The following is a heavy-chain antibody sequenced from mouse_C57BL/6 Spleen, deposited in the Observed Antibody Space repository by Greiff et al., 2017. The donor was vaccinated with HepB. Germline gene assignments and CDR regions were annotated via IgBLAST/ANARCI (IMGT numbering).Heavy chain of an antibody. CDR1: GYAFSSSW. J-gene: IGHJ4*01. CDR3: ARWLLSAYAMDY. Sequence: VQLMESGPELVKPGASVKISCKASGYAFSSSWMNWVKQRPGKGLEWIGRIYPGDGDTNYNGKFKGKATLTADKSSSTAYMQLSSLTSEDSAVYFCARWLLSAYAMDYWGQGTSVTVSS. V-gene: IGHV1-82*01. CDR2: IYPGDGDT. D-gene: IGHD6-1*01.